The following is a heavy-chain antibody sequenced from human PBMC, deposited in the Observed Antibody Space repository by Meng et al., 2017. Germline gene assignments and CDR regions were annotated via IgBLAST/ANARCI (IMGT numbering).Heavy chain of an antibody. CDR2: IRPIFGTA. CDR1: GGTFSSYA. Sequence: LWQSGYELKKPGASVKVSCKASGGTFSSYASSWVRQAPGQGLEWIGGIRPIFGTANYAQKFQGRVTITADESTSTAYMELSSLRSEDTAVYYCARRLSSSWGPYFDYWGQGTLVTVSS. J-gene: IGHJ4*02. D-gene: IGHD6-13*01. V-gene: IGHV1-69*13. CDR3: ARRLSSSWGPYFDY.